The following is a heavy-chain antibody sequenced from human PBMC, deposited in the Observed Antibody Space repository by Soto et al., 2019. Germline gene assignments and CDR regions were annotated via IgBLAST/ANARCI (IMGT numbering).Heavy chain of an antibody. Sequence: PSETLSLTCAVSGYSISTGFNWAWIRQPPGKGLEWIGSIYHSGSTYYNLSLKSRVTISSDASKNQISLKLSSVTAADTAPYYCARDWGTGSYQLDSWGQGTLVTVSS. V-gene: IGHV4-38-2*02. D-gene: IGHD2-2*01. CDR2: IYHSGST. CDR1: GYSISTGFN. CDR3: ARDWGTGSYQLDS. J-gene: IGHJ4*02.